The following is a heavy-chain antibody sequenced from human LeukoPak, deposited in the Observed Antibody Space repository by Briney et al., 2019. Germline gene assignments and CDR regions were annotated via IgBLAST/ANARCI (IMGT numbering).Heavy chain of an antibody. D-gene: IGHD6-19*01. CDR3: ARGTGWPHFDY. V-gene: IGHV6-1*01. CDR2: TYYKSAWYN. J-gene: IGHJ4*02. Sequence: SQTLSLTCAISGDSVSRDSIAWNWIRQSPSRGLEWLGRTYYKSAWYNDYAVHMKSQITISPDTSKNQFSLQLNSVTPDDTAVYYCARGTGWPHFDYWGQGILVTVSS. CDR1: GDSVSRDSIA.